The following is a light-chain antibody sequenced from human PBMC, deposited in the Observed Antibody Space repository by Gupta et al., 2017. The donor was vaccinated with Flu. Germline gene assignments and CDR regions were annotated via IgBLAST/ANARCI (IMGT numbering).Light chain of an antibody. J-gene: IGKJ1*01. V-gene: IGKV4-1*01. Sequence: DIVMTQSPDSLAVSLGERATINCKSSQSGLYSFNNKNYLAWYQQKPGQPPKLLICWASTREYGVPHRFSGSRSCTAFTLTIISRLADDEAVSYCHQKAITPPSFGQGTKLEIK. CDR1: QSGLYSFNNKNY. CDR2: WAS. CDR3: HQKAITPPS.